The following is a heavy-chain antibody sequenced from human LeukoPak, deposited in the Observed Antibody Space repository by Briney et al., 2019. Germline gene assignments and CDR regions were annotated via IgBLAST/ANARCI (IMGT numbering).Heavy chain of an antibody. CDR1: GGSISSYY. CDR3: AREGFDP. CDR2: IYYSGST. Sequence: SETLSLTCTVSGGSISSYYWSWIRQPPGKGLEWIGYIYYSGSTNYNPCLKSRDTISVDTSKNQFSLKLSSVTAADTAVYYCAREGFDPWGQGTLVTVSS. V-gene: IGHV4-59*01. J-gene: IGHJ5*02.